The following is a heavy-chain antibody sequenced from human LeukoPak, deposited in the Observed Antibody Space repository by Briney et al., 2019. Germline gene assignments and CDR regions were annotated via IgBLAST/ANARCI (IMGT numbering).Heavy chain of an antibody. CDR3: AKGPGFSRTWYADH. CDR2: ISCGGSDT. V-gene: IGHV3-23*01. Sequence: WGSLRRSGSAYGFSSNFYGMSRLRQGPGNELEGGSIISCGGSDTAYADSVRVRFTMSRYKRKDTLYSQMIHLRDEDKALYFCAKGPGFSRTWYADHWGQGTLVTVSS. D-gene: IGHD6-13*01. J-gene: IGHJ5*02. CDR1: GFSSNFYG.